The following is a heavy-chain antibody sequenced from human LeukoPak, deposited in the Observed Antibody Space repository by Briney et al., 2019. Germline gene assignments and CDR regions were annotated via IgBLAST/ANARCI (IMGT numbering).Heavy chain of an antibody. CDR1: GGFISSYY. J-gene: IGHJ4*02. Sequence: SETLSLACTVSGGFISSYYWSWIRQPPGKGLEWIGYIYYSGSTNYNPSLKSRVTISVDTSKNQFSLKLSSVTAADTAVYYCARDSHYYDSSGYRYYFDYWGQGTLVTVSS. V-gene: IGHV4-59*01. D-gene: IGHD3-22*01. CDR2: IYYSGST. CDR3: ARDSHYYDSSGYRYYFDY.